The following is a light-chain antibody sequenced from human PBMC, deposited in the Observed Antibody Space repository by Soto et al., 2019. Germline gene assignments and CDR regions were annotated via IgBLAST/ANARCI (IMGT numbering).Light chain of an antibody. CDR3: SSYTTSSTRV. J-gene: IGLJ1*01. CDR1: SSVVGAYDF. V-gene: IGLV2-14*03. CDR2: EVR. Sequence: LTQPASVSGSPGQSITISCTGTSSVVGAYDFVSWYQQHPDKAPKLMIYEVRNRPSGVSNRFSGSKSVNTATLTISGLQAEDGADYYCSSYTTSSTRVFGTGTKVTVL.